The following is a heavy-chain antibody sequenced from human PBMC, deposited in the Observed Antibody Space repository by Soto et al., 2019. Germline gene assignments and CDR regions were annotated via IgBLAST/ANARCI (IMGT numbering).Heavy chain of an antibody. V-gene: IGHV1-69*02. J-gene: IGHJ4*02. CDR3: ATSDCSGGRCYTENFDY. CDR2: IIPILGIA. CDR1: GGTFSSYT. D-gene: IGHD2-15*01. Sequence: QVQLVQSGAEVKKPGSSLKVSCKASGGTFSSYTISWVRQAPGQVLEWMGRIIPILGIANYAQKFQGRVTITADNSTSTDYIELSSLRSEDTAVYYCATSDCSGGRCYTENFDYWGQGTLVTVSS.